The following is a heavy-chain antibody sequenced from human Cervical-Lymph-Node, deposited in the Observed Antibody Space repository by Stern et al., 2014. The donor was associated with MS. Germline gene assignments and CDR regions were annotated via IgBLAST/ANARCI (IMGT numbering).Heavy chain of an antibody. CDR3: ARYRAEAPVKVSDF. D-gene: IGHD6-19*01. CDR1: NYTFTNYG. J-gene: IGHJ4*02. Sequence: QVQLVQSGAEVKKPGASVKVSCKASNYTFTNYGITWVRQAPGQGLEWMGWISTYNGKTAYTQNLQGRLPLTTDTSTSTAYMELRSLGSDDTAVYYCARYRAEAPVKVSDFWGQGTLVTVSS. CDR2: ISTYNGKT. V-gene: IGHV1-18*01.